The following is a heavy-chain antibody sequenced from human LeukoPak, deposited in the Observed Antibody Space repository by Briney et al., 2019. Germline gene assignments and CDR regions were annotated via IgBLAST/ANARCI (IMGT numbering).Heavy chain of an antibody. CDR1: GGSISSSSYY. Sequence: PSETLSLTCTVSGGSISSSSYYWSWIRQPPGKGLEWIGYIYYSGSTNYNPSLKSRVTISVDTSKNQFSLKLCSVTAADTAVYYCARELIVGASDAFDIWGQGTMVTGSS. D-gene: IGHD1-26*01. J-gene: IGHJ3*02. CDR2: IYYSGST. V-gene: IGHV4-61*01. CDR3: ARELIVGASDAFDI.